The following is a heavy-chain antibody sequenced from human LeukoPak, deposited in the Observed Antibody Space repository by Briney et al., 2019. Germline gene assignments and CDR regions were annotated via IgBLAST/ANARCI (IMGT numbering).Heavy chain of an antibody. CDR2: ISHDGINK. CDR1: GFSFSSYA. CDR3: AKSRGSGSYFVAHY. V-gene: IGHV3-30*04. J-gene: IGHJ4*02. Sequence: PGGSLRLSCVVSGFSFSSYAMHWVRQAPGKGLEWVAVISHDGINKYYADSVKGRFTISRDNSKNTLYLQMNSLRAEDTAVYYCAKSRGSGSYFVAHYWGQGTLVTVSS. D-gene: IGHD1-26*01.